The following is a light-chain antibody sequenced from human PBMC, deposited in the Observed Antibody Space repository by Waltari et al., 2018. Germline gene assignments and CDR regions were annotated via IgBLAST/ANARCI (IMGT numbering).Light chain of an antibody. Sequence: QSALTQPPSASGSPGQSVTISCPSTTSDAGRSAYVSWYQPHPGKAPHLLIYGVTKRPSGGPDRFSGSKSGNTASLTISGLQTDDEAHYYCSSYAGTNNLLFGGGTKVTVL. CDR2: GVT. CDR1: TSDAGRSAY. J-gene: IGLJ2*01. CDR3: SSYAGTNNLL. V-gene: IGLV2-8*01.